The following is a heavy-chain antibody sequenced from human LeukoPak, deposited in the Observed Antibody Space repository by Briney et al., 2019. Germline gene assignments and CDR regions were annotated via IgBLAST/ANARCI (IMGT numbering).Heavy chain of an antibody. CDR2: ISGSSGNA. CDR1: GFTFSSYW. V-gene: IGHV3-23*01. D-gene: IGHD6-19*01. Sequence: PGGSLRLSCAASGFTFSSYWMSWVRQAPGRGLEWVSAISGSSGNAYYADSVKGRFTISRDNSKNTLYLQMNSLRAEDTAVYYCAKPMGLPEQAVAGTAFDYWGQGTLVTVSS. J-gene: IGHJ4*02. CDR3: AKPMGLPEQAVAGTAFDY.